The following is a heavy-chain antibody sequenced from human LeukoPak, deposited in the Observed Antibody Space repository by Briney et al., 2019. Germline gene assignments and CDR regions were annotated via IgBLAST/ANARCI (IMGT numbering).Heavy chain of an antibody. J-gene: IGHJ1*01. D-gene: IGHD2-15*01. V-gene: IGHV1-18*01. CDR1: GYTFTSYG. Sequence: ASVKVSCKASGYTFTSYGISWVRQAPGQGLEWMGWISAYNGNTNYAQKLQGRVTMTTDTSTSTAYMELRSLRSEDTAVYYCAKPHCSGGSCYEYFQHWGQGTLVTVSS. CDR3: AKPHCSGGSCYEYFQH. CDR2: ISAYNGNT.